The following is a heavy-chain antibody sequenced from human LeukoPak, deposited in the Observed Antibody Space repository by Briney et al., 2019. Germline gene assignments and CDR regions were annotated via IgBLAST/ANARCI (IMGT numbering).Heavy chain of an antibody. CDR1: GFTFSSYE. V-gene: IGHV3-48*03. CDR2: ISSSGSTI. D-gene: IGHD3-10*02. J-gene: IGHJ5*02. Sequence: PGGSLRLSCVASGFTFSSYEMNWVRQAPGKGLEWVSYISSSGSTIYYADSVKGRFTISRDNANNLLYLQLNSLRAEDTAVYYCARGSLFSPNWFDPWGQGTPVTVSS. CDR3: ARGSLFSPNWFDP.